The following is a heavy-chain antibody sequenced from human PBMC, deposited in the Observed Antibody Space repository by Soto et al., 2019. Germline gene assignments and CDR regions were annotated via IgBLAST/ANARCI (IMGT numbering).Heavy chain of an antibody. V-gene: IGHV4-31*03. D-gene: IGHD3-3*01. CDR2: IDGSGYT. CDR1: GGSISTGGYY. J-gene: IGHJ4*02. CDR3: ARKRAGFFYGIDY. Sequence: SETLSLTCTVSGGSISTGGYYWSWIRQYPGKGLEWLGYIDGSGYTFYNPSLQSRLTLSMDTSKNQFSLKLSSATAADTAVYFCARKRAGFFYGIDYWGQGTLVTVSS.